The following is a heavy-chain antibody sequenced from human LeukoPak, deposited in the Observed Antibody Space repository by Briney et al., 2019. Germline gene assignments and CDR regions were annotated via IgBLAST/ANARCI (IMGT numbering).Heavy chain of an antibody. D-gene: IGHD6-19*01. CDR2: ISDDGSRQ. J-gene: IGHJ4*02. CDR1: GFTFRSYA. CDR3: VREQPGDGWSGFDY. V-gene: IGHV3-30*15. Sequence: GGSLRLSCAASGFTFRSYAMHWVRQAPGKGLEWVAVISDDGSRQHYADFLEGRFTISRDNSKNTVSLQMSSLTSEDTAVYFCVREQPGDGWSGFDYWAREPWSPSPQ.